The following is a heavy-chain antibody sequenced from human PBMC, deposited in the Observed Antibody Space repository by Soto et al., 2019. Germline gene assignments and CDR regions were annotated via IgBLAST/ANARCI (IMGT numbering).Heavy chain of an antibody. CDR3: ARRPITMVRGQAFDY. Sequence: QLQLQESGPGLVKPSETLSLTCTVSGGSISSSSYYWGWIRQPPGKGLEWIGSIYYSGSTYYNPSLKSRVTISVDTSKNQFSLKLSSVTAADTAVYYCARRPITMVRGQAFDYWGQGTLVTVSS. D-gene: IGHD3-10*01. CDR1: GGSISSSSYY. J-gene: IGHJ4*02. V-gene: IGHV4-39*01. CDR2: IYYSGST.